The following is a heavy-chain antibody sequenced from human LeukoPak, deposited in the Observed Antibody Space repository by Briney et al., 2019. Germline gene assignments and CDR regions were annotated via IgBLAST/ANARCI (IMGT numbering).Heavy chain of an antibody. V-gene: IGHV3-23*01. J-gene: IGHJ6*02. Sequence: GGSLRLSCAASGFTFSSYAMSWVRQAPGKGLEWVSAISGSGGSTYYADSVKGRFTISRDNSKNTLYLQMNSLRAEDTAVCYCAKDLKYYGLMDYYYYYGMDVWGQGTTVTVSS. CDR3: AKDLKYYGLMDYYYYYGMDV. D-gene: IGHD3-10*01. CDR2: ISGSGGST. CDR1: GFTFSSYA.